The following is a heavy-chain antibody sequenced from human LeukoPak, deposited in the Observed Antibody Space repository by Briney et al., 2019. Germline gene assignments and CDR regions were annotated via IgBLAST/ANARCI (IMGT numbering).Heavy chain of an antibody. D-gene: IGHD3-16*01. CDR2: ISSRSTYI. J-gene: IGHJ6*04. V-gene: IGHV3-21*01. Sequence: GGSLRLSCAASGFTFSSYSMNWVRQAPGKGLEWVSSISSRSTYIYHVDSVKGRFTISRDNAKNSLFLQMNSLRAEDTAVYFCAKSTRAVMAMMDVWGKGTTVTVSS. CDR1: GFTFSSYS. CDR3: AKSTRAVMAMMDV.